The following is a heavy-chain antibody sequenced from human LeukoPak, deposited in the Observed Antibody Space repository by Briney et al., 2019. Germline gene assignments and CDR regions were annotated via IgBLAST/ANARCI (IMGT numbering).Heavy chain of an antibody. Sequence: SVGSLRLSCAASGFTFSSYWMSWVRQAPGKGLEWVGNKKQDGSEKYYVDSVKGRFTISRDNAKNSLYLQMNSLRAEDTAVYYCARTGYSSSWYDYYYYGMDVWGQGTTVTVSS. CDR1: GFTFSSYW. D-gene: IGHD6-13*01. J-gene: IGHJ6*02. CDR3: ARTGYSSSWYDYYYYGMDV. V-gene: IGHV3-7*02. CDR2: KKQDGSEK.